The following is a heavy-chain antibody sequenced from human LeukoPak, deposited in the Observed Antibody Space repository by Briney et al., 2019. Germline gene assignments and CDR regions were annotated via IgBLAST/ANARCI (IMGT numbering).Heavy chain of an antibody. CDR2: INHSGST. V-gene: IGHV4-34*01. Sequence: PSETLSLTCVVYGGSFSGYYWSWIRQPPGKGLEWIGEINHSGSTNYNPSLKSRVTISVDTSKNQFSLKLSSVTAADTAVYYCAKAVAAAGRFGFDPWGQGTLVTVSS. CDR1: GGSFSGYY. D-gene: IGHD6-13*01. CDR3: AKAVAAAGRFGFDP. J-gene: IGHJ5*02.